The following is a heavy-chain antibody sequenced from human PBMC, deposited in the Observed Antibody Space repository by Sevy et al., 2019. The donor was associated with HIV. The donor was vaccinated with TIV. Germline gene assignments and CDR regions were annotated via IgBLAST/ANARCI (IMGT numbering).Heavy chain of an antibody. CDR3: SRSVYGSGTYLNDY. D-gene: IGHD3-10*01. CDR1: GYTFTGYY. CDR2: INPNGGGT. Sequence: TTVKVSCKASGYTFTGYYIHWVRQAPRQGLEWMGWINPNGGGTNYAQKFQGRVTMTGDTSISTAYMDLTRLRSDDTAVYYCSRSVYGSGTYLNDYWGQGTLVPVSS. J-gene: IGHJ4*02. V-gene: IGHV1-2*02.